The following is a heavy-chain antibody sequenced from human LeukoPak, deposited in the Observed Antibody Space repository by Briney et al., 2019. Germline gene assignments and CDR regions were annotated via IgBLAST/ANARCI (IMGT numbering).Heavy chain of an antibody. D-gene: IGHD2-2*01. CDR2: ISNSGTTI. Sequence: GGSLRLSCAASGFTFSSYEVNWVRQAPGKGLEWVSYISNSGTTIYYADSMKGRFTISRDNAKDSLYLQMNSLRAEDTAIYYCARQYCSSTSCYGLDYWGQGALVTVSS. CDR3: ARQYCSSTSCYGLDY. V-gene: IGHV3-48*03. CDR1: GFTFSSYE. J-gene: IGHJ4*02.